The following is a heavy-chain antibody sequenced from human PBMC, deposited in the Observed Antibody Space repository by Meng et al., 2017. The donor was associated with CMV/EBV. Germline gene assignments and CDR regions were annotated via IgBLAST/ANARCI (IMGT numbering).Heavy chain of an antibody. V-gene: IGHV3-23*01. CDR3: ARDAYYYDSSGYPDY. CDR1: GFTFTDAG. CDR2: VDQSGTDT. D-gene: IGHD3-22*01. Sequence: GESLKISCEVSGFTFTDAGMAWVRHGPGKGLEWVSTVDQSGTDTHYADSVKGRFTISRDNSKNTLYLQMNSLRAEDTAVYYCARDAYYYDSSGYPDYWGQGTLVTVSS. J-gene: IGHJ4*02.